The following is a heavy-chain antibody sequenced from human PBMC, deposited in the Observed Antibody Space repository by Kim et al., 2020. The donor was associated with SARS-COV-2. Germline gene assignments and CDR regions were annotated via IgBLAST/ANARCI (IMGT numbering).Heavy chain of an antibody. D-gene: IGHD3-3*01. CDR3: ARDFYDFWSGYYIGYYYYGMDV. V-gene: IGHV3-30*04. CDR1: GFTFSSYA. CDR2: ISYDGSNK. J-gene: IGHJ6*02. Sequence: GGSLRLSCAASGFTFSSYAMHWVHQAPGKGLEWVAVISYDGSNKYYVDSVKGRFTISRDNSKNTLYLQMNSLRAEDTAVYYCARDFYDFWSGYYIGYYYYGMDVWGQGTTVTVSS.